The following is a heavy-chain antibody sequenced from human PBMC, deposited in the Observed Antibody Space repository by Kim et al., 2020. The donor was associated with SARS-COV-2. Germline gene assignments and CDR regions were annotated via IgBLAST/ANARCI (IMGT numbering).Heavy chain of an antibody. CDR1: GFIFSNYA. V-gene: IGHV3-30*04. CDR3: ARLSVDLRDPNAFDV. CDR2: ISYDGRNR. Sequence: GGSLRLSCAASGFIFSNYAMHWVRQALGKGLEWVAVISYDGRNRNYAESVKGRFTISRENSKDTLYLQMSSLRPGDTAVYYCARLSVDLRDPNAFDVWGQGTMVTVSS. J-gene: IGHJ3*01. D-gene: IGHD2-15*01.